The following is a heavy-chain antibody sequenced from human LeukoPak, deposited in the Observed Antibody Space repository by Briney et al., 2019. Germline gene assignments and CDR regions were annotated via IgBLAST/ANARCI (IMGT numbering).Heavy chain of an antibody. CDR1: GGSISSSSYY. D-gene: IGHD2/OR15-2a*01. V-gene: IGHV4-61*05. J-gene: IGHJ4*02. Sequence: PSVTLSLTCTVSGGSISSSSYYWSWIRQPPGKGLEWIAYISDIGSINYNPSLKSRVTISLDTSKNQFSLKLSSVTAADTAVYYCAGHHPRNTVDFWGQGTLVTVSS. CDR2: ISDIGSI. CDR3: AGHHPRNTVDF.